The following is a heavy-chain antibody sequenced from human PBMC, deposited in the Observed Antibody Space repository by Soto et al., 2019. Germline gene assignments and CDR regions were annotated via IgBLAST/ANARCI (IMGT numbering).Heavy chain of an antibody. CDR3: ARVREDFHAGSFPRWVWLAP. Sequence: QVQLQESGPGLVKPSETLSLTCTVSGGSISSDFWSWIRQPPGKGLEWLGYISISRNTYYRPSLKSLATISADQSRNQFSPKLRSMNNADTAVYFCARVREDFHAGSFPRWVWLAPWGQGTLVTVSS. D-gene: IGHD3-10*01. CDR1: GGSISSDF. V-gene: IGHV4-59*01. J-gene: IGHJ5*02. CDR2: ISISRNT.